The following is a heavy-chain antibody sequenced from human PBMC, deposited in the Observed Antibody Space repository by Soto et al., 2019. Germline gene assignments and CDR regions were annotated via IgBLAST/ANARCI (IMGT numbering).Heavy chain of an antibody. CDR2: ISYDGSNK. J-gene: IGHJ4*02. V-gene: IGHV3-30-3*01. CDR3: ARDPLGYCSSNSCYRSYYFDY. D-gene: IGHD2-2*02. CDR1: GFTFSSYA. Sequence: QVQLVESGGGVVQPGRSLRLSCAASGFTFSSYAMHWVRQAPCKGLEWVAVISYDGSNKYYADSVKGRFTISRDNSKNTLYLQMNSLRAEDTAVYYCARDPLGYCSSNSCYRSYYFDYWGQGTLVTVSS.